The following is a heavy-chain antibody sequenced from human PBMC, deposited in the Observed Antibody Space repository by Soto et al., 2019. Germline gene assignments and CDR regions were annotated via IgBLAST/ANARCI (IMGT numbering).Heavy chain of an antibody. CDR3: ARDLVSTIGDFDF. CDR1: GYTFIGYY. CDR2: INPNSGAT. D-gene: IGHD5-12*01. Sequence: ASVKVSCKTSGYTFIGYYIHWVRQAPGQGLEWMGWINPNSGATNYAQKFQGRVSMTRDTSITTAYMELRRLRSDDTAVYYCARDLVSTIGDFDFWGQGTPVTVTS. J-gene: IGHJ4*02. V-gene: IGHV1-2*02.